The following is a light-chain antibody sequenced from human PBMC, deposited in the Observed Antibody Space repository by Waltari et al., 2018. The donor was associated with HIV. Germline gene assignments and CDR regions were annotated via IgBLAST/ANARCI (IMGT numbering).Light chain of an antibody. Sequence: QSVLTQPPSASGTPGQRVPIPCAGSSSNIGSNTANWYQQPPGTAPKLIIYSNNQRPSGVPDRFSGSKSGTSASLAISGLQSEDEADYYCAAWDDSLNGPVFGGGTKLTVL. CDR3: AAWDDSLNGPV. CDR2: SNN. V-gene: IGLV1-44*01. J-gene: IGLJ3*02. CDR1: SSNIGSNT.